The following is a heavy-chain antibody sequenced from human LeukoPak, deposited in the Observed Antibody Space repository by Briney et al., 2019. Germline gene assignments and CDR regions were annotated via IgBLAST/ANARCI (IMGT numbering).Heavy chain of an antibody. Sequence: SQTLSLTCTVSGGSISSGAYYRGWIRQHPGKGLEYIGYIYYSGSTYYNPSLKSRVTMSVDTSKNQFSLKLSSVTAADTAVYYCVRENYFDYWGQGTLVTVSS. CDR3: VRENYFDY. V-gene: IGHV4-31*03. J-gene: IGHJ4*02. CDR2: IYYSGST. CDR1: GGSISSGAYY.